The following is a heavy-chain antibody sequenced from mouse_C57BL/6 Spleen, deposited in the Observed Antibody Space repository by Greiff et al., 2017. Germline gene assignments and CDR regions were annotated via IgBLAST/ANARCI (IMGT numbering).Heavy chain of an antibody. Sequence: EVKLVESGGGLVQPGGSLKLSCAASGFTFSDYYMYWVRQTPEKRLEWVAYISNGGGSTYYPDTVKGRFPISRDNAKNTLYLQMSRLKSEDTAMYYCARPKNYYGSSYWFAYWGQGTLVTVSA. D-gene: IGHD1-1*01. CDR2: ISNGGGST. V-gene: IGHV5-12*01. J-gene: IGHJ3*01. CDR3: ARPKNYYGSSYWFAY. CDR1: GFTFSDYY.